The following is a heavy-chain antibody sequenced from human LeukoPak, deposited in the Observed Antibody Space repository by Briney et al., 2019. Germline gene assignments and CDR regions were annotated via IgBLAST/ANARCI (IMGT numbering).Heavy chain of an antibody. CDR2: MNPNSGNT. Sequence: ASVKVSFKASGYTFTSYDINWVRQATGQGLEWMGWMNPNSGNTGYAQKFQGRVTITRNTSISTAYMELSSLSSEDTAVYSCARPSDSSGYYSSDAFDNWGQGTMVTVSS. D-gene: IGHD3-22*01. CDR1: GYTFTSYD. V-gene: IGHV1-8*01. CDR3: ARPSDSSGYYSSDAFDN. J-gene: IGHJ3*02.